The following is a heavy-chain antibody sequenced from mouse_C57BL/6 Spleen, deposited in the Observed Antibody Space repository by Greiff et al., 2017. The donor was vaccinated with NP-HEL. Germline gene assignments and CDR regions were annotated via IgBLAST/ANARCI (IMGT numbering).Heavy chain of an antibody. J-gene: IGHJ2*01. D-gene: IGHD2-5*01. V-gene: IGHV1-15*01. CDR1: GYTFTDYE. CDR3: TTYSNYETDFDY. CDR2: IDPETGGT. Sequence: QVQLQQSGAELVRPGASVTLSCKASGYTFTDYEMHWVKQTPVHGLEWIGAIDPETGGTAYNQKFKGKAILTADKSSSAAYMELRSLTSEDSAVYYCTTYSNYETDFDYWGQGTTLTVSS.